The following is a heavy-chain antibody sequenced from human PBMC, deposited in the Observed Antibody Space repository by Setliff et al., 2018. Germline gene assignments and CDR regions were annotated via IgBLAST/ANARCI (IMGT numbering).Heavy chain of an antibody. CDR3: ATNSGGNTIDAFDI. CDR1: GYTFTTYY. V-gene: IGHV1-46*01. J-gene: IGHJ3*02. Sequence: ASVKVSCKASGYTFTTYYMHWVRQAPGQGLEWMGIINPIGGGTGYAEKFQGRVTMTRDTSTSTVYMQLSSLRFEDTAVYYCATNSGGNTIDAFDIWGQGTMVTVSS. CDR2: INPIGGGT. D-gene: IGHD2-15*01.